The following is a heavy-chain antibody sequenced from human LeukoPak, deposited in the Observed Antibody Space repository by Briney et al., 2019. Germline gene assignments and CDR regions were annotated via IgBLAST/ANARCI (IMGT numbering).Heavy chain of an antibody. CDR1: GYSFTSYW. V-gene: IGHV5-51*01. CDR2: IYPGDSDT. CDR3: ASTLLLRPYYLDY. Sequence: HGESLKISCKGSGYSFTSYWIGWVRQMPGKGLEWMGFIYPGDSDTRYSPSFQGQVTISADKSISTAYLQWSSLRSEDTAVYYCASTLLLRPYYLDYWGQGTLVTVSS. D-gene: IGHD3-22*01. J-gene: IGHJ4*02.